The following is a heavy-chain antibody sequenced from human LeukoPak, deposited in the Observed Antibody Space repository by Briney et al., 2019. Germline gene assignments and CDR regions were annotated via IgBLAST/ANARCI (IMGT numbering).Heavy chain of an antibody. J-gene: IGHJ4*02. V-gene: IGHV3-64*01. CDR2: ISTNGVNT. CDR1: GFTFSSYA. D-gene: IGHD4-17*01. Sequence: GGSLRHSCAASGFTFSSYAMHWVRQAPGKGLECVSAISTNGVNTYYANSVKGRFTISRDNSKNTLYLQMGSLRAEDMAVYYCARGVTTAIDYWGQGTLVTVSS. CDR3: ARGVTTAIDY.